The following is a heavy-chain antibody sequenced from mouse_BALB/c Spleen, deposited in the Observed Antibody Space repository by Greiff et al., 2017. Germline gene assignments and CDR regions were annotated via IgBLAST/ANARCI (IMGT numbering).Heavy chain of an antibody. V-gene: IGHV1-82*01. D-gene: IGHD2-3*01. J-gene: IGHJ4*01. Sequence: QVQLKESGPELVKPGASVKISCKASGYAFSSSWMNWVKQRPGQGLEWIGRIYPGDGDTNYNGKFKGKATLTADKSSSTAYMQLSSLTSVDSAVYFCARSGDGYYDAMDYWGQGTSVTVSS. CDR3: ARSGDGYYDAMDY. CDR1: GYAFSSSW. CDR2: IYPGDGDT.